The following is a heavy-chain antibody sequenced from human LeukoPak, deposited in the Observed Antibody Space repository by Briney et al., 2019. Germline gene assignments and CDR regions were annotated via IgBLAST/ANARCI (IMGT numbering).Heavy chain of an antibody. D-gene: IGHD3-10*01. J-gene: IGHJ4*02. CDR1: GFTFSSYS. CDR3: AREGLLWFGELFFGYFDY. CDR2: ISSSSSYI. Sequence: GGTLRLSCVASGFTFSSYSMNWVRQAPGKGLEGVSSISSSSSYIYYADSVKGRFTISRDNAKNSLYLQMNSLRAEDTAVYYCAREGLLWFGELFFGYFDYWGQGTLVTVSS. V-gene: IGHV3-21*01.